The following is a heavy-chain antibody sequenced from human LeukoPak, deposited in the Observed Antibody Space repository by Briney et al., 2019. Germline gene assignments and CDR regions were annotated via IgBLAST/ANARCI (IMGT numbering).Heavy chain of an antibody. CDR1: GGSISSSSYY. CDR3: ARDRAGDSFDI. J-gene: IGHJ3*02. CDR2: IYYSGST. D-gene: IGHD7-27*01. V-gene: IGHV4-39*07. Sequence: PSETLSLTCTVSGGSISSSSYYWGWIRQPPGKGLEWIGSIYYSGSTYYNPSLKSQVTISMDTSKNQFSLNLNSVTAADTAVYYCARDRAGDSFDIWGQGTMVTVSS.